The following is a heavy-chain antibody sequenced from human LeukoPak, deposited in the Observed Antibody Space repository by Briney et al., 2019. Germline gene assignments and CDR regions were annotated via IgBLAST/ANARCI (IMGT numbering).Heavy chain of an antibody. CDR3: ARRRLYYYGSGSYGFDP. V-gene: IGHV4-4*07. J-gene: IGHJ5*02. CDR2: IDTSGNT. CDR1: GGSISSYY. Sequence: SETLSLTCTVSGGSISSYYWSWIRQPAGKGLEWIGRIDTSGNTNYKPSLKSRVTMSVDTSKNQFSLKLSSVTAADTAVYYCARRRLYYYGSGSYGFDPWGQGTLVTVSS. D-gene: IGHD3-10*01.